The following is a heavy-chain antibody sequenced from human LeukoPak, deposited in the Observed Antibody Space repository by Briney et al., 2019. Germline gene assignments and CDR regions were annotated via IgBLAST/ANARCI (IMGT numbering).Heavy chain of an antibody. CDR2: IYPGDSDT. V-gene: IGHV5-51*01. J-gene: IGHJ3*02. CDR3: ARLYSGSYYGGIADAFDI. D-gene: IGHD1-26*01. CDR1: GYSFTSYW. Sequence: GESLKISCKGSGYSFTSYWIGWVRQMPGKGLEWMGIIYPGDSDTRYSPSFQGQVTISADKSISTAYLQWSSLKASDTAMYYCARLYSGSYYGGIADAFDIWGQGTMVTVSS.